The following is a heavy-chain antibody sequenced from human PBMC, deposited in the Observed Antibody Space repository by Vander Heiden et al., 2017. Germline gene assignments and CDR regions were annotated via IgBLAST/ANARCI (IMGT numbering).Heavy chain of an antibody. J-gene: IGHJ3*02. V-gene: IGHV3-23*01. CDR3: AKHTDFWSGYYTSGAFDI. CDR2: ISSGSGGDT. Sequence: EVQLLESGGGLVQPGGSLRLSCAASGFTFSSYAMSVVRQAPGKALEWVSSISSGSGGDTFYADSVKGRYTISRDNPKNTLYLQMNSLRDEDTAVYYCAKHTDFWSGYYTSGAFDIWGQGTMVTVSS. D-gene: IGHD3-3*01. CDR1: GFTFSSYA.